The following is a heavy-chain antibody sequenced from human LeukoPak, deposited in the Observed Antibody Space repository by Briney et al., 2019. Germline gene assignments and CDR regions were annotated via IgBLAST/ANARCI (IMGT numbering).Heavy chain of an antibody. Sequence: LSLTCTVSGGSISSGGYYWSWVRQAPGKGLEWVAIISYDGNFKYYADSVKGRFTISRDNSKNTLYLRMNSLRPEDTAVYYCARGQDIVVVAATLDHWGQGTLVTVSS. V-gene: IGHV3-30-3*01. CDR2: ISYDGNFK. J-gene: IGHJ4*02. D-gene: IGHD2-21*02. CDR1: GGSISSGG. CDR3: ARGQDIVVVAATLDH.